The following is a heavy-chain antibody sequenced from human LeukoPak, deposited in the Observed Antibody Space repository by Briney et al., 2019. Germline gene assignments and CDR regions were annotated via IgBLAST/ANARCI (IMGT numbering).Heavy chain of an antibody. J-gene: IGHJ4*02. Sequence: PGGSLRLSCAASGFTFSSYGMHWVRQAPGKGLKWVAFIRYDGSNKYYADSVKGRFTISRDNSKKTLYLQMTSLRAEDTAVYYCAKDSSSGLYYWGQGTLVTVSS. CDR1: GFTFSSYG. CDR2: IRYDGSNK. V-gene: IGHV3-30*02. CDR3: AKDSSSGLYY. D-gene: IGHD6-19*01.